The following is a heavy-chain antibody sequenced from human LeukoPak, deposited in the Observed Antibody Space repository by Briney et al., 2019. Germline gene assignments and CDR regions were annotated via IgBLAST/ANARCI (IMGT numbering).Heavy chain of an antibody. CDR1: GDSISSGAYY. V-gene: IGHV4-39*07. CDR3: ARDVSPNGVVDY. D-gene: IGHD2-8*01. CDR2: IYYSGST. Sequence: KPSETLSLTCTVSGDSISSGAYYWGWIRQPPGKGLEWIGSIYYSGSTYDNPSLKGRVTISVDTSRNQFSLKLSSVTAADTAVYYCARDVSPNGVVDYWGQGTLVTVSS. J-gene: IGHJ4*02.